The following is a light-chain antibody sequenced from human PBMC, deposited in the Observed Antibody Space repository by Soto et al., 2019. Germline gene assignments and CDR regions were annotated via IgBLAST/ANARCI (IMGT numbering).Light chain of an antibody. CDR2: GAS. CDR3: QHFGDSPIT. CDR1: QSVSSTY. V-gene: IGKV3-20*01. Sequence: EIVLTHSPGTLSLSPCERATLSSSASQSVSSTYLAWCQQKPGQAPRLLIYGASTRAAGIPDRFSGTGSGTDFTLTISRLEPEDFAVYYCQHFGDSPITFGQGTRLEIK. J-gene: IGKJ5*01.